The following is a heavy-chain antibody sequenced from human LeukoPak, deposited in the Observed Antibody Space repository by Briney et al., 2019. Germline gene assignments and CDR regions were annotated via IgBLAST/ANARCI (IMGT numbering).Heavy chain of an antibody. CDR2: ISAYNGNT. V-gene: IGHV1-18*01. CDR3: ARAGPIRFLEWLFENYFDY. Sequence: GASVKVSCKASGYTFTSYGISWVRQAPGQGLEWMGWISAYNGNTNCAQKLQGRVTMTTDTSTSTAYMELRSLRSDDTAVYYCARAGPIRFLEWLFENYFDYWGQGTLVTVSS. CDR1: GYTFTSYG. J-gene: IGHJ4*02. D-gene: IGHD3-3*01.